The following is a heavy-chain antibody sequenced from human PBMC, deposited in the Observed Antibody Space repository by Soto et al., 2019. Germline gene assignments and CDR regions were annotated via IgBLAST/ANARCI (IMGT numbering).Heavy chain of an antibody. CDR1: GFTFSSYV. CDR2: ISSSSSYT. J-gene: IGHJ3*02. CDR3: AREARYYDSSGYYSLRPDAFDI. V-gene: IGHV3-21*05. D-gene: IGHD3-22*01. Sequence: PGGSLRLSCAASGFTFSSYVMSWVRQAPGKGLEWVSYISSSSSYTNYADSVKGRFTISRDNAKNSLYLQMNSLRAEDTAVYYCAREARYYDSSGYYSLRPDAFDIWGQGTMVTVSS.